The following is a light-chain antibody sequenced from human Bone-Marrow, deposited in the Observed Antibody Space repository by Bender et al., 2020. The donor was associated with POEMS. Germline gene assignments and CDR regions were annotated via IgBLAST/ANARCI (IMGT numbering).Light chain of an antibody. CDR1: ALPKKF. Sequence: SYDLTQPPSVSVSPGQTARITCSGDALPKKFAYWYQQKSRQAPVLVIYEDNKGPSGIPERFSGSSSGTMATLTISGAQVEDEADYYCYSIDSSGNHRVFGGGTKLTIL. CDR2: EDN. J-gene: IGLJ3*02. V-gene: IGLV3-10*01. CDR3: YSIDSSGNHRV.